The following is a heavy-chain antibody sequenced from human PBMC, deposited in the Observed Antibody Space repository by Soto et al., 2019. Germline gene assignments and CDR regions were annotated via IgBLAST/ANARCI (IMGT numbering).Heavy chain of an antibody. CDR2: ISSSGTYT. CDR3: ARGGRASGYDFCYYGMDV. Sequence: PGGSLRLSCAASGFTFNTYSMNWVRQAPGKGLEWVSSISSSGTYTYYSDSLKGRITISRDNANNSLYLQMNSLTAEDTAIYFCARGGRASGYDFCYYGMDVWGQGTKVTVSS. V-gene: IGHV3-21*01. J-gene: IGHJ6*02. CDR1: GFTFNTYS. D-gene: IGHD5-12*01.